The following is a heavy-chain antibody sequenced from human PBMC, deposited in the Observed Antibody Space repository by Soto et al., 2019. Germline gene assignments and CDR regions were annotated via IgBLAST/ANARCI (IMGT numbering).Heavy chain of an antibody. Sequence: PGGSLRLSCAASGFTFSSYAMHWVRQAPGKGLEWVAVISYDGSNKYSADSVKGRFTISRDNSKNTLYLQMNSLRAEDTAVYYCARDQDRSSVRRGAFDIWGQGTMVTVSS. CDR2: ISYDGSNK. D-gene: IGHD6-6*01. V-gene: IGHV3-30-3*01. J-gene: IGHJ3*02. CDR3: ARDQDRSSVRRGAFDI. CDR1: GFTFSSYA.